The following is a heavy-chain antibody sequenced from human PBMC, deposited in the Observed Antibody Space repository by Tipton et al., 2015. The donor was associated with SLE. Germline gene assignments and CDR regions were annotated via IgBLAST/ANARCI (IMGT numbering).Heavy chain of an antibody. J-gene: IGHJ4*02. Sequence: TLSLTCTVSGASISSGSYFWGWIRQSAGEGLEWLGRIHTSGNTHYNPSLSSRLTISVDTSKNQFSLSLKTVSAADTAVYYCARGSRVEEELDYWGQGALVTVSS. CDR1: GASISSGSYF. V-gene: IGHV4-61*02. D-gene: IGHD6-13*01. CDR2: IHTSGNT. CDR3: ARGSRVEEELDY.